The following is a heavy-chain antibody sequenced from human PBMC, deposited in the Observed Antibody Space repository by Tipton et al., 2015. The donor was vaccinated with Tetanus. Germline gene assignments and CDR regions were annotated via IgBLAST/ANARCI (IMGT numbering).Heavy chain of an antibody. Sequence: GSLRLSCTASGFSFSTYWMHWVRQAPGKGPEWVSRINVDGSTTTYAHSVKGRFAISRDNAKNTLYLQMNNLRAEDTAVYYCARSASPFDYWGQGTLVTVSS. CDR3: ARSASPFDY. J-gene: IGHJ4*02. CDR2: INVDGSTT. CDR1: GFSFSTYW. V-gene: IGHV3-74*03.